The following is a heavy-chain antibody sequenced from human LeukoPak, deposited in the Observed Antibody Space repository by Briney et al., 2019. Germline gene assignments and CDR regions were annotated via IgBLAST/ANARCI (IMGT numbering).Heavy chain of an antibody. Sequence: GRSLRLSCAASGFTFSSYGMHWVRQAPGKGLEWVAVISYDGSNKYYADSVKGRFTISRDNSKNTLYLQMNSLRAEDTAVYYCAKLITHPDIAVAGEIFDYWGQGTLVTVSS. J-gene: IGHJ4*02. V-gene: IGHV3-30*18. CDR3: AKLITHPDIAVAGEIFDY. CDR1: GFTFSSYG. D-gene: IGHD6-19*01. CDR2: ISYDGSNK.